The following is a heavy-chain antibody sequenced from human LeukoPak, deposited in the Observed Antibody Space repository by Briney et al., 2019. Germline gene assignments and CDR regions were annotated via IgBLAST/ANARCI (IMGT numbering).Heavy chain of an antibody. D-gene: IGHD1-26*01. V-gene: IGHV3-7*01. CDR1: GFTFNTYW. CDR3: ARDVGGSLDN. CDR2: IKGDESAK. Sequence: PGWSLRLSCAASGFTFNTYWMAWVRQAPGKGLEWVANIKGDESAKHQADSVKGRFTIFRDNAQKSVYLQMSSLRVEDTGVYYCARDVGGSLDNWGQGTLVTVSS. J-gene: IGHJ4*02.